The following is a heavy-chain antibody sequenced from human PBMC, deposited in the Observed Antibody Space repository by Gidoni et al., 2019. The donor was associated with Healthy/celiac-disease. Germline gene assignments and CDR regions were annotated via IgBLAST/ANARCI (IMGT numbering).Heavy chain of an antibody. CDR1: GGSISRSSYY. Sequence: QLQLQESGPGLVKPSETLSLTCTVSGGSISRSSYYWGWIRQPPGKGLEWIGSIYYSGSTYYNPSLKSRVTISVDTSKNQFSLKLSSVTAADTAVYYCASNDFWNPYFDYWGQGTLVTVSS. CDR2: IYYSGST. D-gene: IGHD3-3*01. CDR3: ASNDFWNPYFDY. J-gene: IGHJ4*02. V-gene: IGHV4-39*01.